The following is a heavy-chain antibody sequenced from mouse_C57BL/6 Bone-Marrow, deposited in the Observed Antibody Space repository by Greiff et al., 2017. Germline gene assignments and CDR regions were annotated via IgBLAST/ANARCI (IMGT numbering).Heavy chain of an antibody. D-gene: IGHD1-1*01. CDR2: ISNGGGST. CDR3: ARRFSTGVAVDY. CDR1: GFTFSDYY. V-gene: IGHV5-12*01. Sequence: EVKLVESGGGLVQPGGSLKLSCAASGFTFSDYYMYWVRQTPEKRLEWVAYISNGGGSTYYPDTVKGRFTISRDNAKNTLYLQMSRLKSEDTAMYYCARRFSTGVAVDYWGQGTSVTVSS. J-gene: IGHJ4*01.